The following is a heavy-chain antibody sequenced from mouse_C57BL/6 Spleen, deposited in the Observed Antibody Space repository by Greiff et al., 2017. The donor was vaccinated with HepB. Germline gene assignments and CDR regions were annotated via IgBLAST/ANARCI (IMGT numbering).Heavy chain of an antibody. CDR3: ARNDGSYDFDY. Sequence: VQLQQSGPELVKPGASVKISCKASGYTFTDYYMNWVKQSHGKSLEWIGDINPNNGGTSYNQKFKGKATLTVDKSSSTAYMELRSLTSEDSAVYYCARNDGSYDFDYWGQGTTLTVSS. J-gene: IGHJ2*01. CDR1: GYTFTDYY. D-gene: IGHD2-3*01. CDR2: INPNNGGT. V-gene: IGHV1-26*01.